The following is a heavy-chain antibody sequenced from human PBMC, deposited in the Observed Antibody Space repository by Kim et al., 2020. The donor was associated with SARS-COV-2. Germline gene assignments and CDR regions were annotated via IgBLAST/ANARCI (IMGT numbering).Heavy chain of an antibody. D-gene: IGHD6-13*01. J-gene: IGHJ6*02. CDR3: ARDRMAAAGTRFRGGMDV. Sequence: KSRVTIAVDTSKNQFSLKLSSVTAADTAVYYCARDRMAAAGTRFRGGMDVWGQGTTVTVSS. V-gene: IGHV4-31*02.